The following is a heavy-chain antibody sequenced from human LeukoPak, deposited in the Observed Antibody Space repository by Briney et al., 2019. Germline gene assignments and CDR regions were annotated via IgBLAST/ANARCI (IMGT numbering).Heavy chain of an antibody. Sequence: GASVKVSCKASGHTFTGYYVYWVRQAPGQGPEWMGWISTVNGNSRYAQNFQGRVTLTTDTSTNTAHLELTSLRSDDTAIYYCARVRDSDNWWGAFDIWGQGTMVTVSS. CDR3: ARVRDSDNWWGAFDI. V-gene: IGHV1-18*04. CDR1: GHTFTGYY. CDR2: ISTVNGNS. D-gene: IGHD1-1*01. J-gene: IGHJ3*02.